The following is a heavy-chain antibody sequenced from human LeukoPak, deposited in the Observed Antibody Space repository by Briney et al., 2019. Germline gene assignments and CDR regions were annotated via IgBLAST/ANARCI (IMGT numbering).Heavy chain of an antibody. D-gene: IGHD6-19*01. J-gene: IGHJ4*02. CDR2: VYYSGST. CDR3: ARGTLYRGWSYYLDF. CDR1: GDSISLSFYY. V-gene: IGHV4-39*07. Sequence: PSETLSLTCSVSGDSISLSFYYWGWIRQPPGKALEWIGSVYYSGSTYYNPSLKSRVTISVDMSKNHFSLRLRAVTAADTAMYYCARGTLYRGWSYYLDFWRQGSQVTV.